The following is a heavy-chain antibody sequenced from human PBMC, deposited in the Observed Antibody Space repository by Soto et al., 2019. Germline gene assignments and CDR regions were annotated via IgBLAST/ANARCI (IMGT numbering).Heavy chain of an antibody. Sequence: PSETLSLTCAVSGGSISNSNWWSWVRQPPGKGLEWIGEINHSGSTNYNPSLKSRVTISVDTSKNQFSLKLSSVTAADTAVYYCARGLRITMVRGVLNWFDPWGQGTLVSVSS. V-gene: IGHV4-4*02. CDR1: GGSISNSNW. J-gene: IGHJ5*02. D-gene: IGHD3-10*01. CDR2: INHSGST. CDR3: ARGLRITMVRGVLNWFDP.